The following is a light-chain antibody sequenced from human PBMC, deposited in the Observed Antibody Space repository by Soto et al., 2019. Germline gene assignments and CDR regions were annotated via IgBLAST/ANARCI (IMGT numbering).Light chain of an antibody. J-gene: IGKJ2*01. V-gene: IGKV4-1*01. Sequence: DIVMTQSPDSLAVSLGERATINCKSSQSVLYSSNNKNYLTWYQQKPGQPPKLLIYWASTRESGVPDRFSGSGSWTDFTLTISSLQAEDVAVYYCQQYYSTPQTFCQGTKLEIK. CDR3: QQYYSTPQT. CDR2: WAS. CDR1: QSVLYSSNNKNY.